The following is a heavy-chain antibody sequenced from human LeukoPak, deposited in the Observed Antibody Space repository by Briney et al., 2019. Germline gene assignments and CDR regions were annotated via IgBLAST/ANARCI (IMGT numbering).Heavy chain of an antibody. CDR3: ARGRRDGYNLLDAFDI. CDR1: GGSISSGSYY. J-gene: IGHJ3*02. Sequence: PSQTLSLTCTVSGGSISSGSYYWSWIRQPAGKGLEWIGRIYTSGSTHYNPSLKSRVTISVDTSKNQFSLKLSPATAADTAVYYCARGRRDGYNLLDAFDIWGQGTVVTVSS. V-gene: IGHV4-61*02. D-gene: IGHD5-24*01. CDR2: IYTSGST.